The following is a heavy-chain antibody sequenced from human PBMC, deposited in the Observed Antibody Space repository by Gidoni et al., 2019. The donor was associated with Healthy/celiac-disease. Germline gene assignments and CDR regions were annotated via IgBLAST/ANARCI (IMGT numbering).Heavy chain of an antibody. Sequence: EVQLVESGGGLVQPGRSLRLSCAASGFTFDAYAMHWVRQAPGKGLEWVSGISWNSGSIGYADSVKGRFTIARDNAKNSLYLQMNSLRAEDTALYYCAKDGSYSSSWQSPDYWGQGTLVTVSS. CDR1: GFTFDAYA. CDR3: AKDGSYSSSWQSPDY. CDR2: ISWNSGSI. D-gene: IGHD6-13*01. J-gene: IGHJ4*02. V-gene: IGHV3-9*01.